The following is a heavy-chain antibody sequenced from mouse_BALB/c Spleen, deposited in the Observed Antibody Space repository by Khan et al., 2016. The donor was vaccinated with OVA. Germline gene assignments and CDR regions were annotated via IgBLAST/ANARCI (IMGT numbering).Heavy chain of an antibody. CDR3: ARRNYFGYTFAY. D-gene: IGHD1-2*01. Sequence: QVRLQQSGAELARPGASVKLSCKASGYTFTDYYINWVKQRTGQGLEWIGEIYPRSGNTYYNEKFKGKATLTADKSSSIAYMQLSSLTSEDSAVYFGARRNYFGYTFAYWGQGTLVTVSA. V-gene: IGHV1-77*01. CDR2: IYPRSGNT. J-gene: IGHJ3*01. CDR1: GYTFTDYY.